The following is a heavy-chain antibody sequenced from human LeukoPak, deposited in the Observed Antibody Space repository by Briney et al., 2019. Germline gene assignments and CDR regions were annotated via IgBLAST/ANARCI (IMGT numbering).Heavy chain of an antibody. V-gene: IGHV3-30*18. CDR1: GFTFSSYG. D-gene: IGHD6-13*01. J-gene: IGHJ4*02. Sequence: PGGSLRLSCAASGFTFSSYGMHWVRQAPGKGLEWVAVISYDGSNKYYADSVKGRFTISRDNSKNTLYLQMNSLRAEDTAVYYCAKDADSSSWSSPGDYWGQGTLVTVSS. CDR3: AKDADSSSWSSPGDY. CDR2: ISYDGSNK.